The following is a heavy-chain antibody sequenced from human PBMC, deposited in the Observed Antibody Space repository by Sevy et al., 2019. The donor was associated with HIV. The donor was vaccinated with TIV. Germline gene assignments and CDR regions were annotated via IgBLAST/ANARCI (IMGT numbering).Heavy chain of an antibody. CDR1: GGSISSGGYY. CDR2: IYYSGST. D-gene: IGHD2-15*01. J-gene: IGHJ3*02. CDR3: ARANPGGYCSGGSCYGGAFDI. Sequence: SETLSLTCTVSGGSISSGGYYWSWIRQHPGKGLEWIGYIYYSGSTYYNPSLKSRVTISVDTSKNQFSLKQSSVTAAETAVYYCARANPGGYCSGGSCYGGAFDIWGQGTMVTVSS. V-gene: IGHV4-31*03.